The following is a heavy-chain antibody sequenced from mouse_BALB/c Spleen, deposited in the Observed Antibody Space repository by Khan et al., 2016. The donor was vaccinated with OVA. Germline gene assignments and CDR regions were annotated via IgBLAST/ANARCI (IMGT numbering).Heavy chain of an antibody. CDR1: GYSITSGYG. CDR2: ISYSGST. V-gene: IGHV3-2*02. J-gene: IGHJ2*01. Sequence: EVQLQQSGPGLVKPSQSLSLTCTVTGYSITSGYGWNWIRQFPGNKLEWMGYISYSGSTNYNPTLKSRISITRDTSKNQFFLQLNSVTTEDTATYYCARTARIKYWGQGTTLTVSS. D-gene: IGHD1-2*01. CDR3: ARTARIKY.